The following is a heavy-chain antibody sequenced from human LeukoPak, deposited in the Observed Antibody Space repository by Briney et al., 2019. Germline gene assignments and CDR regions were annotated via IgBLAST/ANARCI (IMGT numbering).Heavy chain of an antibody. CDR3: ARDHRGAVGISFDY. J-gene: IGHJ4*02. Sequence: ASVKVSCKASGYTFTSYGISWVRQAPGQGLEWMGWISAYNGNTNYAQKLQGRVTMTTDTSTSTAYMGLRSLRSDDTAVYYCARDHRGAVGISFDYWGQGTLVTVSS. CDR1: GYTFTSYG. V-gene: IGHV1-18*01. CDR2: ISAYNGNT. D-gene: IGHD3-10*01.